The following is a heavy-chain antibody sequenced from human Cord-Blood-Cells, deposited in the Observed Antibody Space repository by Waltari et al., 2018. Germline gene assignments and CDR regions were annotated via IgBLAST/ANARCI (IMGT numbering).Heavy chain of an antibody. CDR3: VRIRDSSSWLSYYYYYMDV. CDR2: IFSNDEK. CDR1: GFSHSNTRMG. J-gene: IGHJ6*03. V-gene: IGHV2-26*01. D-gene: IGHD6-13*01. Sequence: VTLNSSGPVLFKPTETLTLTCTVSGFSHSNTRMGVSWIRPPPGKALEWLAHIFSNDEKSYSTSLKSRLTISKDTSKSQVVLTMTNMDPVDTATYYCVRIRDSSSWLSYYYYYMDVWGKGTTVTVSS.